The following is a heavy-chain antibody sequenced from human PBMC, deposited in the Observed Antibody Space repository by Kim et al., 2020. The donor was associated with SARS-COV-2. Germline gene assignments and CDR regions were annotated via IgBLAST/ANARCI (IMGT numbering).Heavy chain of an antibody. CDR2: INHSGST. V-gene: IGHV4-34*01. CDR1: GGSFSGYY. D-gene: IGHD3-10*01. Sequence: SETLSLTCAVYGGSFSGYYWSWIRQPPGKGLEWIGEINHSGSTNYNPSLKSRVTISVDTSKNQFSLKLSSVTAADTAVYYCASGRLYYGSARGTFDYWGQGTLVTVSS. CDR3: ASGRLYYGSARGTFDY. J-gene: IGHJ4*02.